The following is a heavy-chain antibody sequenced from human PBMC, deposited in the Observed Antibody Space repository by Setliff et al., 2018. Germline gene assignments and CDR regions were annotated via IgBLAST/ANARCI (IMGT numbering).Heavy chain of an antibody. Sequence: SETLSLTCTVSGGSISSGGYYWSWIRQHPGKGLEWIGYIYYSGSTYYNPSLKSRVTISVDTSKNQFSLKLSSVTAADTAVYYCARDRLRSDSPWGYFDYWGQGTLVTVSS. CDR1: GGSISSGGYY. CDR3: ARDRLRSDSPWGYFDY. CDR2: IYYSGST. D-gene: IGHD3-16*01. J-gene: IGHJ4*02. V-gene: IGHV4-31*03.